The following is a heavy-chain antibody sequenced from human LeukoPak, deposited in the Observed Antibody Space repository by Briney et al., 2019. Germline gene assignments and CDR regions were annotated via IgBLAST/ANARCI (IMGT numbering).Heavy chain of an antibody. CDR3: ASGSSPLELNYYGMDV. J-gene: IGHJ6*02. Sequence: KPSETLSLTCTVSGGSISSYYWSWIRQPPGKGLEWIGEINHSGSTNYNPSLKSRVTISVDTSKNQFPLKLSSVTAADTAVYYCASGSSPLELNYYGMDVWGQGTTVTVSS. CDR2: INHSGST. CDR1: GGSISSYY. V-gene: IGHV4-34*01. D-gene: IGHD6-13*01.